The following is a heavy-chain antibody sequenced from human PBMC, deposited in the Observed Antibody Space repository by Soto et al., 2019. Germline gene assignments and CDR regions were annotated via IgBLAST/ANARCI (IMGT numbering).Heavy chain of an antibody. CDR2: FIPIFGTA. J-gene: IGHJ5*02. D-gene: IGHD2-15*01. CDR1: GGTFSSYA. CDR3: ARMRYCSGGSCTNWFDP. Sequence: QVQLVQSGAEVKKPGSSVKVSCKASGGTFSSYAISWVRQAPGQGLEWMGGFIPIFGTANYAQKFQGRVTITADESTSTAYMELSSLRSEDTAVYYCARMRYCSGGSCTNWFDPWGQGTLVTVSS. V-gene: IGHV1-69*01.